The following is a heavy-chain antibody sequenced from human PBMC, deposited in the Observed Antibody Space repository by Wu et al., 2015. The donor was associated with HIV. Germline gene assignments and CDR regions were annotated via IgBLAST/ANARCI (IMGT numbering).Heavy chain of an antibody. Sequence: QVHLVQSGAEVKKPGASVKVSCKASGFTFTDYFIHWVRQAPGQGLEWMGWIKLSTGGTNYAQKFQGRVTMTRDASTSTGYMDLSSLGFEDTAIYYCARGSKYSSDWARLDDWGQGTPVTVSS. CDR3: ARGSKYSSDWARLDD. J-gene: IGHJ4*02. CDR2: IKLSTGGT. CDR1: GFTFTDYF. D-gene: IGHD6-19*01. V-gene: IGHV1-2*02.